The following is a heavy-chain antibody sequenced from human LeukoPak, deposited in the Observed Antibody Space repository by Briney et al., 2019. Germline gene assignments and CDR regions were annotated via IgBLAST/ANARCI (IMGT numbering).Heavy chain of an antibody. CDR1: GGSFSGYY. V-gene: IGHV4-34*01. CDR3: ARVSYYDSSGYYYMPTFDY. J-gene: IGHJ4*02. Sequence: SETLSLTCAVYGGSFSGYYWSWIRQPPGKGLEWIGEINHSGSTNYNPSLKSRVTISVDTSKNQFSLKLSSVTAADTAVYYCARVSYYDSSGYYYMPTFDYWGQGTLVTVSS. D-gene: IGHD3-22*01. CDR2: INHSGST.